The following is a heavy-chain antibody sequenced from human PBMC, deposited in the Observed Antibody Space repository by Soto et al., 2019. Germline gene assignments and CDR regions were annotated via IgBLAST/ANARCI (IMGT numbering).Heavy chain of an antibody. Sequence: GGPRRFSLAAPGFTFSSYAMHGVPHAPGRGREWVAFMSYVRSTKYHADSGKGPFATSTDNSRNTLYLQMNSLRAEDPAVYYCARVGMYSWNQRDPHADYWGQGT. CDR2: MSYVRSTK. V-gene: IGHV3-30*09. D-gene: IGHD1-20*01. CDR3: ARVGMYSWNQRDPHADY. CDR1: GFTFSSYA. J-gene: IGHJ4*02.